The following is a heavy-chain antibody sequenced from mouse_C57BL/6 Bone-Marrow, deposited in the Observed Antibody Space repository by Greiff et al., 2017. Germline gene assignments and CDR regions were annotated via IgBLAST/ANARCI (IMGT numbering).Heavy chain of an antibody. Sequence: VQLQQSGAELVRPGASVKLSCTASGFNIQDDYMHWVKQRPEQGLEWIGWIDPENGDTEYASKFQGKATITADTSSNTAYLQLSSLTSEDTAVYYCTTRTTMITSYAMDYWGQGTSVTVSS. CDR3: TTRTTMITSYAMDY. V-gene: IGHV14-4*01. CDR2: IDPENGDT. D-gene: IGHD2-4*01. CDR1: GFNIQDDY. J-gene: IGHJ4*01.